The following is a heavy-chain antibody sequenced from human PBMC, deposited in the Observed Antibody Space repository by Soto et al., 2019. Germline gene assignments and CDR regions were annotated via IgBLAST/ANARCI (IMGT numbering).Heavy chain of an antibody. Sequence: QVHLKQSGAEVKKPGSSVRVSCKAAGGTFSTDAISWVRQAPGQGLEWMGAIVPRFGTTNYAKKFQGRVTITADESTSTAYVELESLRSEDTALYYCSRGDWDYDSGGIHHYAFDVWGQGTLVTVSS. J-gene: IGHJ3*01. CDR1: GGTFSTDA. D-gene: IGHD3-22*01. CDR3: SRGDWDYDSGGIHHYAFDV. CDR2: IVPRFGTT. V-gene: IGHV1-69*01.